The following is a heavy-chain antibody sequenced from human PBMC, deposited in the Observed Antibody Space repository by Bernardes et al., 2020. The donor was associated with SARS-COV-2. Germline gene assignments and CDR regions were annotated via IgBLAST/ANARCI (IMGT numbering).Heavy chain of an antibody. J-gene: IGHJ4*02. D-gene: IGHD2-2*03. CDR2: ISYDGSNK. Sequence: GSLRLSCAASGFTFSSYAMHWVRQAPGKGLEWVAVISYDGSNKYYADSVKGRFTISRDNSKNTLYLQMNSLRAEDTAVYYCATLDIVVVPAANQKVDTAMVNLDYWGQGTLVTVSS. V-gene: IGHV3-30*04. CDR3: ATLDIVVVPAANQKVDTAMVNLDY. CDR1: GFTFSSYA.